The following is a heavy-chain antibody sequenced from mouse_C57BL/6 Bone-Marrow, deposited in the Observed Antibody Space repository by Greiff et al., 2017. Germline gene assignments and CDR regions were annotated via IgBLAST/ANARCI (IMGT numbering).Heavy chain of an antibody. CDR3: ASQYYGSSYWYFDV. V-gene: IGHV1-69*01. Sequence: VQLQQPGAELVMPGASVKLSCKASGYTFTSSWMHWVKQRPGQGLEWIGEIDPSDSYTNYNQKFKGKSTLTVDKASSTAYMQLSSLTSEDSAVYYCASQYYGSSYWYFDVWGTGTTVTVSS. CDR2: IDPSDSYT. J-gene: IGHJ1*03. CDR1: GYTFTSSW. D-gene: IGHD1-1*01.